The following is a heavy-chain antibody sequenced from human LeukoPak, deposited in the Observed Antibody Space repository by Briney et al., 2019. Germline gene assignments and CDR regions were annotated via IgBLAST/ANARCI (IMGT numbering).Heavy chain of an antibody. CDR1: GFTFSNYW. CDR2: IKQDGSET. Sequence: PGGSLRLSCAASGFTFSNYWMSWVRRPPGKGLEWVANIKQDGSETHYVDSVRRRFTISRDNAPHSLYLQMTSLRAEDTAVYYCARDFWGAYRVDFFDYWGQGILVTVSS. V-gene: IGHV3-7*01. J-gene: IGHJ4*02. D-gene: IGHD3-3*01. CDR3: ARDFWGAYRVDFFDY.